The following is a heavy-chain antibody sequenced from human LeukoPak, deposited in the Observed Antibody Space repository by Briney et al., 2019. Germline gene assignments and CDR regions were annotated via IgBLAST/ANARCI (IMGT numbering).Heavy chain of an antibody. Sequence: SETLSLTCTVSGGSISSGSYYWSWIRQPAGKGLEWIGRIYTSGSTNYNPSLKSRVTISVDTSKNQFSLKLSSVTAADTAVYYCTRVEVMSYYYYMDVWGKGTTVTISS. V-gene: IGHV4-61*02. D-gene: IGHD2-21*01. J-gene: IGHJ6*03. CDR3: TRVEVMSYYYYMDV. CDR2: IYTSGST. CDR1: GGSISSGSYY.